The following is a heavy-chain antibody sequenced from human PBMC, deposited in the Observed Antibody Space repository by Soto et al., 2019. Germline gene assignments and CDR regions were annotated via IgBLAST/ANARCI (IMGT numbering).Heavy chain of an antibody. D-gene: IGHD2-15*01. J-gene: IGHJ3*02. CDR3: ALGYCSGGSCYADAFDI. V-gene: IGHV1-46*01. CDR2: INPSGGST. Sequence: ASVKVSCKASGYTFTSYYIHWVRQAPGQGLEWMGIINPSGGSTSYAQKFQGRVTMTRDTSTSTVYMELSSLRSEDTAVYYCALGYCSGGSCYADAFDIWGQGTMVTVSS. CDR1: GYTFTSYY.